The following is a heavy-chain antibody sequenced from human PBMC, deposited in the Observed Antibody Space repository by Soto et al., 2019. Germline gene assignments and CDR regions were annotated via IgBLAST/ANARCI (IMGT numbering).Heavy chain of an antibody. Sequence: QVQLVQSGAEVKKPGASVKVSCKASGYTFTSYGISWVRQAPGQGLEWMGWISAYNGNTNYAQKLQGRVTMTTDTTTSTAYMGLRSLRSDATAVHYGARDAIQLWLPPYFDYWGQGSLVTVSS. CDR1: GYTFTSYG. V-gene: IGHV1-18*01. CDR3: ARDAIQLWLPPYFDY. CDR2: ISAYNGNT. D-gene: IGHD5-18*01. J-gene: IGHJ4*02.